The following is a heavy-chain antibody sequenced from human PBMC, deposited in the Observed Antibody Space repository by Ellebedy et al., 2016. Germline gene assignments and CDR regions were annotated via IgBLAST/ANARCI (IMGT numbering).Heavy chain of an antibody. CDR3: ARHGRWSSGYDGPDY. J-gene: IGHJ4*02. CDR1: GYSFTSYW. CDR2: IYPGDSDT. D-gene: IGHD5-12*01. Sequence: GESLKISXKGSGYSFTSYWIGWVRQMPGKGLEWMGIIYPGDSDTRYSPSFQGQVTISADKSISTAYLQWSSLKASDTAMYYCARHGRWSSGYDGPDYWGQGTLVTVSS. V-gene: IGHV5-51*01.